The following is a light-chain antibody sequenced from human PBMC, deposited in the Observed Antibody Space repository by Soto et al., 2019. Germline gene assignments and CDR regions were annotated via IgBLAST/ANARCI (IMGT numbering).Light chain of an antibody. Sequence: DIQMTQSPSSLSASVGDRVTITCRASHSISSYLNCYQQKPGKAHKLLIYASSSLQSGVPSRFSGSGSGTDFTLTSSSLQPEDFATYYCQQSYSTPFTFGPGTKLDSK. CDR2: ASS. CDR1: HSISSY. CDR3: QQSYSTPFT. J-gene: IGKJ3*01. V-gene: IGKV1-39*01.